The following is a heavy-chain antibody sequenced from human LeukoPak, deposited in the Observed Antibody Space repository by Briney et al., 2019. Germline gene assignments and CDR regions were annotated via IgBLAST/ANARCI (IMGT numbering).Heavy chain of an antibody. V-gene: IGHV1-2*02. D-gene: IGHD2-2*01. Sequence: ASVKVSCKASGYTFTGYYMHWVRQAPGQGLEWMGWINPNSGGTNYAQKFQGRVTMTRDSSISTAYMELSRLRSDDTAVYYCARDQPYCSSTSCYQLGHNWFDPWGQGTLVTVSS. CDR3: ARDQPYCSSTSCYQLGHNWFDP. CDR2: INPNSGGT. J-gene: IGHJ5*02. CDR1: GYTFTGYY.